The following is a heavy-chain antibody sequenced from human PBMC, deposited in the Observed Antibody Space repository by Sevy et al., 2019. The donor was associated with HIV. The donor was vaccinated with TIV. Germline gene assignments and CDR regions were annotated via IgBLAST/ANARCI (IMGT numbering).Heavy chain of an antibody. CDR3: VKDRVSGSYYY. Sequence: GGSLRLSCAVSGFTFSIYAMSWVRQAPGKGLEWVSVISFSGGTTYYADSVKGRFTISRYNSKNTLYLQMNSPRAEDTAVYYCVKDRVSGSYYYWGQGTLVTVSS. V-gene: IGHV3-23*01. CDR2: ISFSGGTT. D-gene: IGHD3-10*01. CDR1: GFTFSIYA. J-gene: IGHJ4*02.